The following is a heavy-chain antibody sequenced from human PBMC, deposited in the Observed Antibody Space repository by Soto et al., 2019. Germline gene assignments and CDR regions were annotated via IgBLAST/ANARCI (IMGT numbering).Heavy chain of an antibody. Sequence: GGSLRLSCAASGFTFSSYGMHWVRQAPGKGLEWVAVIWYDGSNKYYADSVKGRFTISRDNSKNTLYLQMNSLRAEDTAVYYCARDEILTGYYIPDYWGQGTLVTVSS. CDR2: IWYDGSNK. CDR1: GFTFSSYG. CDR3: ARDEILTGYYIPDY. D-gene: IGHD3-9*01. J-gene: IGHJ4*02. V-gene: IGHV3-33*01.